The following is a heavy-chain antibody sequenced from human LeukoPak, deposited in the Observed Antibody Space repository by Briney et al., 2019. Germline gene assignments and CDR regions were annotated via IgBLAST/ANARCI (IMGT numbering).Heavy chain of an antibody. V-gene: IGHV5-51*01. J-gene: IGHJ4*02. CDR2: IYLGDSDT. CDR3: ARLGRYGSGSYYIFFDY. CDR1: GYNFTSYW. Sequence: GESLKISCKGSGYNFTSYWIGWVRQMPGKGLEWMGIIYLGDSDTTYSPSFQGQVTISADKSISTAYLQWSSLKASDTAMYYCARLGRYGSGSYYIFFDYWGQGDLVTVSS. D-gene: IGHD3-10*01.